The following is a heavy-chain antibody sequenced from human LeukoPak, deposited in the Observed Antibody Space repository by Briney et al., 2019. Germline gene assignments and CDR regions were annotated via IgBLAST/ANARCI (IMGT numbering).Heavy chain of an antibody. J-gene: IGHJ6*03. V-gene: IGHV4-59*11. CDR2: IYYSGST. CDR3: ATNWNYYYYYMDV. D-gene: IGHD1-20*01. Sequence: SETLSLTCTVSGGSISSHYWSWIRQPPGKGLEWIGYIYYSGSTNYNPSLKSRVTISVDTSKNQFSLKLSSVTAADTAVYYCATNWNYYYYYMDVWGKGTTVTVSS. CDR1: GGSISSHY.